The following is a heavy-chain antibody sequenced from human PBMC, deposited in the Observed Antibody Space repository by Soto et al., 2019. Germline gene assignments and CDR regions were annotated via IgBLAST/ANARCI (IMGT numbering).Heavy chain of an antibody. Sequence: KPSETLSLTCAVYGGSFNGHYWSWIRKSAGKGLEWIGRIYATGTTDYNPSLKSRVMMSVDTSKKQFSLKLRSVTAADTAVYYCVRDGTKTLRDWFDPWGQGISVTVSS. CDR2: IYATGTT. CDR1: GGSFNGHY. CDR3: VRDGTKTLRDWFDP. J-gene: IGHJ5*02. V-gene: IGHV4-59*10. D-gene: IGHD1-1*01.